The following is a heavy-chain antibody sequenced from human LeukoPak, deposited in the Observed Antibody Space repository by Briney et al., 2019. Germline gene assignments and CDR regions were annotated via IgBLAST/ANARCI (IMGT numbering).Heavy chain of an antibody. Sequence: GGSLRLSCAPSGFTFSDHFLDWVRQAPGKGLEWVGRTRNFVDGFATEYAASLKGRFTISRDDSKNSLYLQMSSLKTDDTAVYYCAVMLRGLPIWGQGTTVTVSS. D-gene: IGHD3-10*01. CDR2: TRNFVDGFAT. CDR3: AVMLRGLPI. J-gene: IGHJ6*02. V-gene: IGHV3-72*01. CDR1: GFTFSDHF.